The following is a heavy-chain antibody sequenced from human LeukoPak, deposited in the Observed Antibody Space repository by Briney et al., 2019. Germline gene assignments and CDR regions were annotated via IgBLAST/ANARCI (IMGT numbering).Heavy chain of an antibody. J-gene: IGHJ4*02. V-gene: IGHV1-18*01. D-gene: IGHD4-17*01. CDR3: ARFDTSYGDYATRGGFDY. CDR2: ISAYNGNT. Sequence: GASVKVSCKASGYTFTSYGISWVRQAPGQGLEWMGWISAYNGNTNYAQKLQGRVTMTTDTSTSTAYMELRSLRSDDTAVYYCARFDTSYGDYATRGGFDYWGQGTLVTVSS. CDR1: GYTFTSYG.